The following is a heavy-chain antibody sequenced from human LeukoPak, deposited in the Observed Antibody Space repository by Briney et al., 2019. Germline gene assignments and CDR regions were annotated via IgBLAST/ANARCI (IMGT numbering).Heavy chain of an antibody. D-gene: IGHD3-3*01. J-gene: IGHJ4*02. CDR3: ASITLRVLDY. V-gene: IGHV4-39*01. Sequence: PSETLSLTCTVSGGPISSSSYYWGWIRQPPGKGLEWIGSIYYSGSTYYNPSLKSRLTISVDTSKNQFSLKLSSVTAADTAVYYCASITLRVLDYWGQGTLVTVSS. CDR1: GGPISSSSYY. CDR2: IYYSGST.